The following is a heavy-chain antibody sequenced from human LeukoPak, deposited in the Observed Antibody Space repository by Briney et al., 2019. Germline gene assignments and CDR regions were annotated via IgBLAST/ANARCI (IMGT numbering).Heavy chain of an antibody. CDR1: GGSISGSSYY. J-gene: IGHJ3*02. CDR2: INHSGST. Sequence: SETLSLTCTVSGGSISGSSYYWGWIRQPPGKGLEWIGEINHSGSTNYNPSLKSRVTISVDTSKNQFSLKLSSVTAADTAVYYCARGAYCSGGSCYGDDAFDIWGQGTMVTVSS. CDR3: ARGAYCSGGSCYGDDAFDI. V-gene: IGHV4-39*07. D-gene: IGHD2-15*01.